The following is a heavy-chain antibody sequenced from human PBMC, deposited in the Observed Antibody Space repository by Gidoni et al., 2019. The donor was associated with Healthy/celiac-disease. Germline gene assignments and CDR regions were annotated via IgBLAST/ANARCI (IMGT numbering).Heavy chain of an antibody. D-gene: IGHD1-1*01. Sequence: QVQLVQSVAEVKKPGASVKVSCKASGYTFPSYYMHWVPQAPGQGLEWMGIINPSGGRTSYAQKFQGRVTMTRDTSTSTVYMELSSLRSEDTAVYYCASEGLRTGTFDYWGQGTLVTVSS. CDR1: GYTFPSYY. J-gene: IGHJ4*02. CDR3: ASEGLRTGTFDY. CDR2: INPSGGRT. V-gene: IGHV1-46*01.